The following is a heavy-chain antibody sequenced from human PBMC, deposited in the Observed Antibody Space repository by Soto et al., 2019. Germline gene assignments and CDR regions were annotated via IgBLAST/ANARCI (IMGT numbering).Heavy chain of an antibody. J-gene: IGHJ4*02. CDR2: ISYDGNNK. D-gene: IGHD3-10*01. CDR1: GFTFSTYG. CDR3: TKDRGSGSPIPSKPSY. Sequence: GGSLRLSCAASGFTFSTYGMHWVRRAPGKGLEWVALISYDGNNKYFADSVKGRFTISRDNSKNTLYLQMNSLTTEDTAVYYCTKDRGSGSPIPSKPSYWGQGTPVTVSS. V-gene: IGHV3-30*18.